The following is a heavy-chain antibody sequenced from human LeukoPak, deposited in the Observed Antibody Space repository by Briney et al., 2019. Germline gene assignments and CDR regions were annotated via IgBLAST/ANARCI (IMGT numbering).Heavy chain of an antibody. CDR3: AKGAIYGDYAYYFDY. D-gene: IGHD4-17*01. CDR1: GFIFSNYG. V-gene: IGHV3-30*02. J-gene: IGHJ4*02. Sequence: GGSLRLSCVTSGFIFSNYGMHWVRQAPGKGLEWLTFIQFDGSNKLYADSVKGRFTVSRDNAKNSLYLQMNSLRAEDTALYYCAKGAIYGDYAYYFDYWGQGTLVTVSS. CDR2: IQFDGSNK.